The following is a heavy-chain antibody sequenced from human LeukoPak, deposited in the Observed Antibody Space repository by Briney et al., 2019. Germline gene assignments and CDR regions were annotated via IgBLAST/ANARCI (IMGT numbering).Heavy chain of an antibody. CDR3: ARVRSSWYQFDY. V-gene: IGHV4-38-2*01. J-gene: IGHJ4*02. D-gene: IGHD6-13*01. Sequence: RASETLSLTCAGSGYSISSGNYWGWIRQPPGKGLERSGTIYHSGSTYSNPSLTSRVPISLDTSKNQFFLKLSAVIAADTALYYCARVRSSWYQFDYWGQGTLVTVSS. CDR1: GYSISSGNY. CDR2: IYHSGST.